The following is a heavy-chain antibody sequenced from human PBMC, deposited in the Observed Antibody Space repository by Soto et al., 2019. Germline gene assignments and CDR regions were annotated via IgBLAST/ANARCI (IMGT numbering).Heavy chain of an antibody. Sequence: GEALKSSYKGSGYSFTSYWIGWVRQMPVKGLEWMGIIYPGDSDTRYSPSFQGQVTISADKSISTAYLQWSSLKASDTAMYYCARHLRVGWADYWGQGTLVTVSS. V-gene: IGHV5-51*01. CDR2: IYPGDSDT. CDR3: ARHLRVGWADY. D-gene: IGHD6-19*01. CDR1: GYSFTSYW. J-gene: IGHJ4*02.